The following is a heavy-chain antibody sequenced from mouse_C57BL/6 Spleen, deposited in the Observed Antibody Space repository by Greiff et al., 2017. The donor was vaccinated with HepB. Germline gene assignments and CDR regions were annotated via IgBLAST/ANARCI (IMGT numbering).Heavy chain of an antibody. Sequence: DVQLQESGGGLVKPGGSLKLSCAASGFTFSDYGMHWVRQAPEKGLEWVAYISSGSSTIYYADTVKGRFTISRDNAKNTLFLQMTSLRSEDTAMYYCARRDYYYWYFDVWGTGTTVTVSS. V-gene: IGHV5-17*01. CDR2: ISSGSSTI. CDR1: GFTFSDYG. D-gene: IGHD1-1*01. J-gene: IGHJ1*03. CDR3: ARRDYYYWYFDV.